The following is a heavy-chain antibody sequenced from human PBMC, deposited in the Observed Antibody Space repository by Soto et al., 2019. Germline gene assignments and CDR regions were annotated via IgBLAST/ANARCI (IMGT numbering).Heavy chain of an antibody. Sequence: PSETLSVTCAVDGVSFSGYYWTWIRTPPGTGLEWIGEINHSGSTNYNPSLKSRVTISVDMSKNQFSLKLSSVTAADTAVYYCARGGNSGYAYWGQGTLVTVSS. J-gene: IGHJ4*02. CDR1: GVSFSGYY. V-gene: IGHV4-34*01. CDR3: ARGGNSGYAY. CDR2: INHSGST. D-gene: IGHD5-12*01.